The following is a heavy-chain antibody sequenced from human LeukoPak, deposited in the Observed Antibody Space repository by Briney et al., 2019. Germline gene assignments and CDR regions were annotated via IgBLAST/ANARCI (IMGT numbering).Heavy chain of an antibody. CDR3: AKAGQWKLVTDAFDI. Sequence: GGSLRLSCAASGFTFSSYEMNWVRQAPGKGLEWVSYIDSSGSNIHYADSVKGRFTISRDNAKNSLYLQMNSLRAEDTALYYCAKAGQWKLVTDAFDIWGQGTMVTVSS. CDR2: IDSSGSNI. D-gene: IGHD2-21*02. V-gene: IGHV3-48*03. J-gene: IGHJ3*02. CDR1: GFTFSSYE.